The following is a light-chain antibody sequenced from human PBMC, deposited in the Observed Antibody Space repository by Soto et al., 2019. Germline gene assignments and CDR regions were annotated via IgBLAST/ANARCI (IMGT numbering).Light chain of an antibody. Sequence: QSALTQPPSASGSPGQSVTISCTGTSSDVGDYNYVSWYQQHPGTAPKLMIYEVIKRPSGVPDRFSGSKSCNTASLTVSGLQTEDEADYYCSSYAGSNNWVFVGGTKLTVL. J-gene: IGLJ3*02. CDR3: SSYAGSNNWV. CDR1: SSDVGDYNY. CDR2: EVI. V-gene: IGLV2-8*01.